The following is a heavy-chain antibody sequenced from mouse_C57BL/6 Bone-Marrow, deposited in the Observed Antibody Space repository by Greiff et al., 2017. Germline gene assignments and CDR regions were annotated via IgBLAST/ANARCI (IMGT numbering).Heavy chain of an antibody. V-gene: IGHV1-63*01. D-gene: IGHD2-4*01. CDR1: GYTFTNYW. CDR3: ARYDYDGGGY. J-gene: IGHJ2*01. CDR2: IYPGGGYT. Sequence: VQLQQSGAELVRPGTSVKMSCKASGYTFTNYWIGWAKQRPGHGLEWIGDIYPGGGYTNYNEKFKGKATLTADKSSSTAYMQFSSLTSEDSAIYYCARYDYDGGGYWGQGTTLTVSS.